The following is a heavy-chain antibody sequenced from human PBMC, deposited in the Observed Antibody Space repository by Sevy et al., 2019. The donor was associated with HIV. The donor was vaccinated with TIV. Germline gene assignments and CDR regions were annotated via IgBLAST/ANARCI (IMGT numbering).Heavy chain of an antibody. J-gene: IGHJ4*02. CDR1: GFTFSSYS. D-gene: IGHD4-4*01. CDR3: AGSVYSHYPLDFDN. V-gene: IGHV3-21*01. CDR2: ISSSNYFI. Sequence: GGSLRLSCAASGFTFSSYSMSWVRQAPGKGLEWVSSISSSNYFIYYTDSVKGRFTISRDNAKNSLYLQMNSLRAEDTAVYYCAGSVYSHYPLDFDNWGQGTLVTVSS.